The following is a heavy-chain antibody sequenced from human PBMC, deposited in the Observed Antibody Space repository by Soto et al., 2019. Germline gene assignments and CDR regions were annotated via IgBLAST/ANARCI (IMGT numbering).Heavy chain of an antibody. CDR1: GFTFSSYA. Sequence: GGSLRLSCAASGFTFSSYAMRWVRQAPGKRLEWVSAISGSGGSTYYADSVKGRFTISRDNSKNTLYLQMNSLRAEDTAVYFCSKDQLAYDILTGYQQNFDYWGQGTLVTVSS. CDR3: SKDQLAYDILTGYQQNFDY. V-gene: IGHV3-23*01. CDR2: ISGSGGST. D-gene: IGHD3-9*01. J-gene: IGHJ4*02.